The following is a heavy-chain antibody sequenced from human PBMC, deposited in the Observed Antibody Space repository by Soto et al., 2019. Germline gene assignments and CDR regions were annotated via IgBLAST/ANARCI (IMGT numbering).Heavy chain of an antibody. J-gene: IGHJ4*02. CDR3: AADGYSYALDY. CDR1: GFTFSSYW. D-gene: IGHD5-18*01. CDR2: IKQDGSEK. Sequence: GGSLRLSCAASGFTFSSYWMSWVRQAPGKGLEWVANIKQDGSEKYYVDSVKGRFTISRDNAKNSLYLQMNSLRAEDTAVYYCAADGYSYALDYWGQGTLVTVSS. V-gene: IGHV3-7*01.